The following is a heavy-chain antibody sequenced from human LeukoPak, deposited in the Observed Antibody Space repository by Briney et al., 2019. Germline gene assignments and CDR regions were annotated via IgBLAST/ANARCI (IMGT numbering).Heavy chain of an antibody. CDR2: IYYSGST. CDR3: AARDGYNYYFDY. Sequence: SETLSLTCTVSGGSISSSSYYWGWIRQPPGKGLEWIGSIYYSGSTYYNPSLKSRVTISVDTSKNQFPLKLSSVTAADTAVYYCAARDGYNYYFDYWGQGTLVTVSS. J-gene: IGHJ4*02. D-gene: IGHD5-24*01. CDR1: GGSISSSSYY. V-gene: IGHV4-39*06.